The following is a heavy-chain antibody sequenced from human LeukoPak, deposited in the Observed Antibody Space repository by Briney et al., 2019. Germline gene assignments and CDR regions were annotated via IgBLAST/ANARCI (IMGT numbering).Heavy chain of an antibody. CDR1: GGSISSYY. CDR3: ARVSCSSTSCYVGY. V-gene: IGHV4-59*12. D-gene: IGHD2-2*01. Sequence: SETLSLTCTVSGGSISSYYWSWIRQPPGKGLEWIGYIYYSGSTYYNPSLKSRVTISVDTSKNQFSLKLSSVTAADTAVNYCARVSCSSTSCYVGYWGQGTLVTVSS. J-gene: IGHJ4*02. CDR2: IYYSGST.